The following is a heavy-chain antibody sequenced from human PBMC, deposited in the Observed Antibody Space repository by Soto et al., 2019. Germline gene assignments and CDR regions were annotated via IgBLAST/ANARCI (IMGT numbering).Heavy chain of an antibody. CDR1: GFTFDDYA. D-gene: IGHD4-17*01. V-gene: IGHV3-9*01. CDR2: ISWNSGSI. CDR3: AKDWDYGGKGVFDY. J-gene: IGHJ4*02. Sequence: GGSLRLSCAASGFTFDDYAMHWVRQAPGKGLEWVSGISWNSGSIGYADSVKGRFTISRDNAKNSLYLQMNSLRAEDTALYYCAKDWDYGGKGVFDYWGQGTLVTVSS.